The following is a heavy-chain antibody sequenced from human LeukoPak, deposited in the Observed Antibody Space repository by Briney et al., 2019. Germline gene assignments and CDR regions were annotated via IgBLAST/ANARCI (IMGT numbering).Heavy chain of an antibody. Sequence: GGSLRLSCAASGFTFSSYSMNWVRQAPGKGLEWVSSISSSSSYIYYADSVKGRFTISRDNAKNSLYLQMNSLRAEDTAVYYCARLGDYYDSSGYFRDYWGQGTLVTVSS. J-gene: IGHJ4*02. CDR3: ARLGDYYDSSGYFRDY. V-gene: IGHV3-21*01. CDR1: GFTFSSYS. CDR2: ISSSSSYI. D-gene: IGHD3-22*01.